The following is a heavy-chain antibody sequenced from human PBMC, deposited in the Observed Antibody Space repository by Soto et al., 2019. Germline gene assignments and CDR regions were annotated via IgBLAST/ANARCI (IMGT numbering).Heavy chain of an antibody. Sequence: DLEWLAHIFSNDEKSYSTSLKSRLTISKDTSKSQVVLTMTNMDPVDTATYYCARIGSLWSNFDYWGQGTLVTVSS. V-gene: IGHV2-26*01. CDR2: IFSNDEK. CDR3: ARIGSLWSNFDY. J-gene: IGHJ4*02. D-gene: IGHD3-10*01.